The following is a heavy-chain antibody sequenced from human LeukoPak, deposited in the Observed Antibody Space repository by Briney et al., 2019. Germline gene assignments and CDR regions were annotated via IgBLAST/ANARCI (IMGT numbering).Heavy chain of an antibody. J-gene: IGHJ4*02. Sequence: GGSLRLACAASGFSFGTSTMNWVRQAPGEGLEWVSSIGKTGRDMYYANSVRGRFTISRDNAKNSLFLVMDSLRVEDTSVYYCVRGDNRDYWGQGTLVTVSS. D-gene: IGHD1-14*01. CDR1: GFSFGTST. CDR3: VRGDNRDY. CDR2: IGKTGRDM. V-gene: IGHV3-21*01.